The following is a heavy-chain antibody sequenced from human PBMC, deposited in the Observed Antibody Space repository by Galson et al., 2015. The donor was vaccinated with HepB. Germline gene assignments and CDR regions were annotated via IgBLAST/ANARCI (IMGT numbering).Heavy chain of an antibody. D-gene: IGHD2-21*02. J-gene: IGHJ4*02. Sequence: SLRLSCAASGFTFSTYWMHWVRQAPGKGLVWVSRINSDGSSTSYADSVKGRFTISRDNAKNTLYLQMNSLRAEDTAVYYCTRDVGAYCGGDCYAPLGYFDYWGQGTLVTASS. CDR1: GFTFSTYW. V-gene: IGHV3-74*01. CDR2: INSDGSST. CDR3: TRDVGAYCGGDCYAPLGYFDY.